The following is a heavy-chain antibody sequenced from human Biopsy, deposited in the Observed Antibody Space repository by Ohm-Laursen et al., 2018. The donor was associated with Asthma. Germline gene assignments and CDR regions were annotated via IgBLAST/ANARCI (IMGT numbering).Heavy chain of an antibody. CDR1: SYTFNSAG. J-gene: IGHJ6*02. CDR2: ISVYNGNT. V-gene: IGHV1-18*01. Sequence: SVKVSCKTSSYTFNSAGITWVRQAPGQGLEWMGWISVYNGNTKVAQKLQDRVTMITDASTSTAYMELRSLRSDDTAVYFCARAVDYSHYYGIDVWGQGTTVTVS. D-gene: IGHD3-10*01. CDR3: ARAVDYSHYYGIDV.